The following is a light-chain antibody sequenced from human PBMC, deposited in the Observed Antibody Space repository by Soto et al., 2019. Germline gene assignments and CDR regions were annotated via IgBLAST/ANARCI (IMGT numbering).Light chain of an antibody. CDR3: QQGNTWPWT. CDR2: AAS. Sequence: EILLTQSPGTMSLSPGERATLSCRASQSVRNYLAWYQQKLGQAPRLLIYAASDRATGIPGRFSGSGSGTDFTLIISSLEPEDFAFYYCQQGNTWPWTFGQGTKVDIK. V-gene: IGKV3-11*01. CDR1: QSVRNY. J-gene: IGKJ1*01.